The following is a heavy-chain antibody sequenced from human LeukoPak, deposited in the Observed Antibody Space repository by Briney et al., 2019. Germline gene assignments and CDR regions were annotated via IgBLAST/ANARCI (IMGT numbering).Heavy chain of an antibody. V-gene: IGHV1-3*01. CDR1: GYTFSNHA. Sequence: ASLTVSCKASGYTFSNHAIHWVRQAPGQRLEWMGCINAGNGDTKYSQKFQGRVTITRDTPASIAYMELSSLRSEDTAVYYCARDAGLGRYYDSSGYYSAGRWCDPWGQGTLVTVS. D-gene: IGHD3-22*01. CDR3: ARDAGLGRYYDSSGYYSAGRWCDP. CDR2: INAGNGDT. J-gene: IGHJ5*02.